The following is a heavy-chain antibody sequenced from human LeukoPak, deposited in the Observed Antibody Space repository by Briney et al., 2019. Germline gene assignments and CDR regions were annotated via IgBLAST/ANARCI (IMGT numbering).Heavy chain of an antibody. CDR3: LRARGSLYSDY. CDR1: GGSISSSNW. Sequence: SETLSLTCAVSGGSISSSNWGGWVRRPPGKGLEWMGEIYHSGCTNYNPSLKRRFTISIDRSKNNLSLKLGSLTAADRAVYYCLRARGSLYSDYWGEGKLVTVSS. V-gene: IGHV4-4*02. D-gene: IGHD6-13*01. J-gene: IGHJ4*02. CDR2: IYHSGCT.